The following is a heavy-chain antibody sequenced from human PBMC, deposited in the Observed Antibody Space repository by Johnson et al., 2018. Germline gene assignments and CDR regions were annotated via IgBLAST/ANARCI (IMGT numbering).Heavy chain of an antibody. D-gene: IGHD6-19*01. CDR1: GFTFSNYG. CDR2: IWYDGSNK. CDR3: ARTIEPYNSGWFDQ. V-gene: IGHV3-33*01. J-gene: IGHJ5*02. Sequence: QVQLVESGGGVVQPGRSLRLSCVASGFTFSNYGMHWVRQAPGKGLEWVAFIWYDGSNKYYADSVKGRFTISRDNSKDTLYVQMNSLRAEDTAVYYCARTIEPYNSGWFDQWGQGTPVTVSS.